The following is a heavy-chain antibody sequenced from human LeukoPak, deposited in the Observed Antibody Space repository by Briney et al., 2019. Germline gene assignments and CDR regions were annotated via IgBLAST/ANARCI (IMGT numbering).Heavy chain of an antibody. Sequence: GGSLRLSCVASGFTFGKYWMSWVRQAPGKGLEWVANIKLDGSEKNYVDSVKGRFTISRDNTKNSLYLQMSSLRAEDTAVFYCARDQYDTWSRRGNFDSWGQGTLVIVSS. J-gene: IGHJ4*02. CDR3: ARDQYDTWSRRGNFDS. CDR1: GFTFGKYW. D-gene: IGHD3-3*01. CDR2: IKLDGSEK. V-gene: IGHV3-7*03.